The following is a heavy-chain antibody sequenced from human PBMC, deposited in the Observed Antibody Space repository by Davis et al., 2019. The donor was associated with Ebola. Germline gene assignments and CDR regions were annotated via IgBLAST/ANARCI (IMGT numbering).Heavy chain of an antibody. CDR3: ARVGYDFWSGYNNWFDP. Sequence: SETLSLTCAVYGGSFSGYYWSWIRQPPGKGLEWIGEIYHSGSTNYNPSLKSRVTISVDKSKNQFSLKLSSVTAADTAVYYCARVGYDFWSGYNNWFDPWGQGTLVTVSS. CDR2: IYHSGST. J-gene: IGHJ5*02. V-gene: IGHV4-34*01. CDR1: GGSFSGYY. D-gene: IGHD3-3*01.